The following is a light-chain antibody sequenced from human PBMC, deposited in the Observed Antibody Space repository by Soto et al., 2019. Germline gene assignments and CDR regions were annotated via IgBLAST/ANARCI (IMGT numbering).Light chain of an antibody. Sequence: QSALTQPRSVSGSPGQSVTISCTGTSSDVGGYNYVSWYQQHPGKAPKLMIYDVSKRPSGVPDRFSGSKSGNTASLTISGLQAEDEADYYCCSYAGSYSQVFGGGTKLTDL. CDR1: SSDVGGYNY. CDR3: CSYAGSYSQV. V-gene: IGLV2-11*01. CDR2: DVS. J-gene: IGLJ2*01.